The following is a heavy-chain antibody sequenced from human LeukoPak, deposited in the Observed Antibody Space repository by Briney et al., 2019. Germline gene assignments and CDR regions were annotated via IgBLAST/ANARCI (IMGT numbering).Heavy chain of an antibody. Sequence: SETLSLTCAVYGGSFSGYYWSWIRQPPGKGLEWIGEINHSGSTNYNPSLKSRVTISVDTSKNQFSLKLGSVTAADTAVYYCARLSSGYRDYWGQGTLVTVSS. J-gene: IGHJ4*02. V-gene: IGHV4-34*01. D-gene: IGHD3-22*01. CDR3: ARLSSGYRDY. CDR1: GGSFSGYY. CDR2: INHSGST.